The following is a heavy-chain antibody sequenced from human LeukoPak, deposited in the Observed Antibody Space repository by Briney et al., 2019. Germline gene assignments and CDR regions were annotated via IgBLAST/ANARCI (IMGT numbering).Heavy chain of an antibody. CDR3: ARPTYCGSDCYFNFDY. V-gene: IGHV1-2*02. D-gene: IGHD2-21*02. J-gene: IGHJ4*02. Sequence: AASVKVSCKTSGYTFATYFMHWVRRAPGQGLEWMGYIKPNSGVTNYAQKFRGRVTMTWDTSISTAYIELSGLTSDDTAIYYCARPTYCGSDCYFNFDYWGQGTLVTVSS. CDR1: GYTFATYF. CDR2: IKPNSGVT.